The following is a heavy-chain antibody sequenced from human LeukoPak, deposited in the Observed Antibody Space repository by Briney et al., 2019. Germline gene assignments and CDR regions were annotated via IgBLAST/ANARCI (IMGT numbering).Heavy chain of an antibody. J-gene: IGHJ4*02. CDR3: GKKYGLPTTTERSIQY. D-gene: IGHD1-1*01. V-gene: IGHV3-48*04. CDR2: ISSTSKTI. Sequence: GGSLRLSCAASGLPFSTTAMNWVRQAPGKGLEWISYISSTSKTIYYADSVKGRFTVSRDNDKTSVYLQMNSLRAEDTAIYCCGKKYGLPTTTERSIQYWGQGTLVTVSS. CDR1: GLPFSTTA.